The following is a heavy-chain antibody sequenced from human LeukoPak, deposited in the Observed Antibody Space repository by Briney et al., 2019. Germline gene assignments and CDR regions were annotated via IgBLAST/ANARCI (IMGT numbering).Heavy chain of an antibody. J-gene: IGHJ4*02. D-gene: IGHD3-16*02. CDR2: INPNSGGT. CDR3: ARDRDYVWGSYRRNPFDY. Sequence: ASVKVSXKASGYTFTSYDINWVRQAPGQGLEWMGRINPNSGGTNYAQKFQGRVTMTRDTSISTAYMELSRLRSDDTAVYYCARDRDYVWGSYRRNPFDYWGQGTLVTVSS. V-gene: IGHV1-2*06. CDR1: GYTFTSYD.